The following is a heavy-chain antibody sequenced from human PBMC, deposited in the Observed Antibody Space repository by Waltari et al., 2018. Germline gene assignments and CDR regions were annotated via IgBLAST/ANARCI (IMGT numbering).Heavy chain of an antibody. CDR1: GFTLSSYA. J-gene: IGHJ4*02. CDR3: AKDLGQYTEDYYFRPFHY. V-gene: IGHV3-23*01. CDR2: LRGSVDTT. D-gene: IGHD1-26*01. Sequence: EVQLLESGGGLVQPGGSLRISCAASGFTLSSYAISWVRQAPGKGLEWVSALRGSVDTTHYADSVKGRFTISRDNSKNTLYLQMSSLRAEDTAVYYCAKDLGQYTEDYYFRPFHYWGQGTLVTVSS.